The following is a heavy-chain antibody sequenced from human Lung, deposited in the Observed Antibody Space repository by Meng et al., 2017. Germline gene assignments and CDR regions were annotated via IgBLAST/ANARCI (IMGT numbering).Heavy chain of an antibody. CDR3: ARGPTTMAHDFDY. D-gene: IGHD4-11*01. Sequence: VQLQQWGAGLLKPSETLSLTCVVSGVSFSNYYVSWVRQPPGKGLEWIWEINHSGSTTYNPALEGRATISVDASQNNLSLKLSSVTAADSAVYYCARGPTTMAHDFDYWGQGTLVTVSS. J-gene: IGHJ4*02. CDR1: GVSFSNYY. CDR2: INHSGST. V-gene: IGHV4-34*01.